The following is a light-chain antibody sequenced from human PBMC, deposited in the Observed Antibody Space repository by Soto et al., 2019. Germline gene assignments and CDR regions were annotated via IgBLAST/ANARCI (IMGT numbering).Light chain of an antibody. CDR2: AAS. J-gene: IGKJ5*01. Sequence: EIVMTQSPSTLSVSPGERATLSCGASQSVGSNLAWFQQKPGQAPRLLIYAASTRATGIPARFSGSGSATEFTPTISSLEPEDFAVYYCQQRSNWPQITFGQGTRLEIK. CDR1: QSVGSN. V-gene: IGKV3-15*01. CDR3: QQRSNWPQIT.